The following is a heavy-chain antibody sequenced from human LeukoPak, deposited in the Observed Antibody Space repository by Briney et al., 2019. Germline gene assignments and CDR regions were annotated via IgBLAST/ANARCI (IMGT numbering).Heavy chain of an antibody. V-gene: IGHV3-23*01. CDR1: GFTFSSYA. CDR3: ARVPSGYEDGEGFFDY. J-gene: IGHJ4*02. CDR2: ISGSGGST. Sequence: SGGSLRLSCAASGFTFSSYAMSWVRQAPGKGLEWVSAISGSGGSTYYADSVKGRFTISRDNSKNTLYLQMNSLRAEDTAVYYCARVPSGYEDGEGFFDYWGQGTLVTVSS. D-gene: IGHD5-12*01.